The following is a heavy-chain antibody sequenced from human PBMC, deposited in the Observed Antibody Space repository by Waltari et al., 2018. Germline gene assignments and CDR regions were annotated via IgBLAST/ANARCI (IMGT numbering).Heavy chain of an antibody. CDR3: TRGWYGGSFLFDY. V-gene: IGHV3-49*03. CDR2: IRNKAYGGTT. Sequence: EVQLVESGGGLVQPGRSLRLSCTASGFTFGDYAMTWFRQAPGKGLEWVSYIRNKAYGGTTEYAASVKGRFTISRDDSKSIAYLQMSSLKTEDTAVYFCTRGWYGGSFLFDYWGQGTLVIVSS. D-gene: IGHD1-26*01. CDR1: GFTFGDYA. J-gene: IGHJ4*02.